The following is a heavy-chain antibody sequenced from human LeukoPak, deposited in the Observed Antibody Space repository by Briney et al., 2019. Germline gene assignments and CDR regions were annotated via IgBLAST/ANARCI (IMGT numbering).Heavy chain of an antibody. Sequence: GGSLRLSCADSGFTLINYAMSWVRQAPGKGLEWVSGDSGTGFSKHYTDSVKGRFTISRDTSKNTLYLQMDSLRVDDTAVYYCARDGYNWIPFVYWGQGILVTVSS. CDR3: ARDGYNWIPFVY. CDR2: DSGTGFSK. V-gene: IGHV3-23*01. D-gene: IGHD5-12*01. J-gene: IGHJ4*02. CDR1: GFTLINYA.